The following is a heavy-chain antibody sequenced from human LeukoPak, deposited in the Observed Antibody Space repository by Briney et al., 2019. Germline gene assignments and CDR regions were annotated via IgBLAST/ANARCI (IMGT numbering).Heavy chain of an antibody. J-gene: IGHJ3*02. CDR3: VNGGSSWYPENSYDI. V-gene: IGHV3-74*01. CDR1: GFTFSSYW. CDR2: INSDGSST. D-gene: IGHD6-13*01. Sequence: GGSLRLSCAASGFTFSSYWMHWVRHAPGKGLVWVSRINSDGSSTSYADSVKGRFTISRDNSKSTLYLQMNSLRAEDTAVYYCVNGGSSWYPENSYDIWGQGTMVTVSS.